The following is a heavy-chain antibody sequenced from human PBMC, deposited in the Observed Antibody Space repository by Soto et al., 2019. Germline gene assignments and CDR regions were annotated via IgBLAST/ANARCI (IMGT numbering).Heavy chain of an antibody. CDR1: GGSISSGGYS. J-gene: IGHJ5*02. V-gene: IGHV4-30-2*01. CDR3: AGSQYSNYFRFDP. Sequence: PSETLSLTCAVSGGSISSGGYSWSWIRQPPGKGLEWIGYIYHSGSTYYNPSLKSRVTISVDRSKNQFSLKLSSVTAADTAVYYCAGSQYSNYFRFDPWGQGTLVTVSS. D-gene: IGHD4-4*01. CDR2: IYHSGST.